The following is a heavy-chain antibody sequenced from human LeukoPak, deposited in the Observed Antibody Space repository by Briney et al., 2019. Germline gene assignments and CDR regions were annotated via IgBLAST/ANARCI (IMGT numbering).Heavy chain of an antibody. CDR2: VYYSATTNYKPSL. J-gene: IGHJ4*01. V-gene: IGHV4-59*03. CDR3: ATGRVSYGSEY. D-gene: IGHD3-10*01. Sequence: PSETLSLTCSCPGDSITYYFWSWIRQPPGKGLEWIGYVYYSATTNYKPSLNYNPSLKSRVTISLDTSKYQFSLKLTSVTAADTSMYYCATGRVSYGSEYWGPGTLVAVSS. CDR1: GDSITYYF.